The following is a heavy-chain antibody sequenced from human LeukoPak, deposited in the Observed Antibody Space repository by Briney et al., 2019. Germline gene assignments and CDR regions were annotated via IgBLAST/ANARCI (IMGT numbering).Heavy chain of an antibody. D-gene: IGHD6-13*01. Sequence: PGGSLRLSCAASGFTFSSYWMHWVRHDPGKGLVWVSRINSDGSSTSYTDSVKGRFTISRDNAKNKLYLQMNSLTAEDTAVYYCARAGIGGARWFDPWGQGTLVTVSS. CDR1: GFTFSSYW. CDR3: ARAGIGGARWFDP. J-gene: IGHJ5*02. CDR2: INSDGSST. V-gene: IGHV3-74*01.